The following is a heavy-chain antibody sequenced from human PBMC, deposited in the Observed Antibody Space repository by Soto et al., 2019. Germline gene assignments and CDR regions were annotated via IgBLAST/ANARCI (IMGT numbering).Heavy chain of an antibody. CDR1: GFTVSDNY. V-gene: IGHV3-30*03. Sequence: VQLVQTGGDLIQPGGSLRLSCAASGFTVSDNYMSWVRQAPGQGLEWVAIISSDGHHQFYLDNLRGRFTVSRDNSKNTLYLQMNSLRPEDTAVYYCSRGTYYPQSSGLHADYWGPGTVVTVSS. D-gene: IGHD3-22*01. CDR3: SRGTYYPQSSGLHADY. J-gene: IGHJ4*02. CDR2: ISSDGHHQ.